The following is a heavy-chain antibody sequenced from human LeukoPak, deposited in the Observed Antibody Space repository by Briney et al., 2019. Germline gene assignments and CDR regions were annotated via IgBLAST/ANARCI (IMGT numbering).Heavy chain of an antibody. CDR1: GYTFTAYY. D-gene: IGHD3-10*01. V-gene: IGHV1-69*13. CDR2: IIPIFGTA. Sequence: GASVKVSCKASGYTFTAYYIHWVRQAPGQGLEWMGGIIPIFGTANYAQKFQGRVTITADESTSTAYMELSSLRSEDTAVYYCARLGVEWGQGTLVTVSS. J-gene: IGHJ4*02. CDR3: ARLGVE.